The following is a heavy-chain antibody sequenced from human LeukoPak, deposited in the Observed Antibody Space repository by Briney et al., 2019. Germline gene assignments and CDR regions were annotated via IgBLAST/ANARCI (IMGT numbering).Heavy chain of an antibody. V-gene: IGHV1-8*01. CDR3: ARGGRYYGDPKHSDY. Sequence: GASVKVSCKASGYTFTSYDINWVRQATGQGLEWMGWMNPNSGNTGYAQMFQGRVTMTRNTSISTAYMELSSLRSEDTAVYYCARGGRYYGDPKHSDYWGQGTLVTVSS. J-gene: IGHJ4*02. CDR2: MNPNSGNT. D-gene: IGHD4-17*01. CDR1: GYTFTSYD.